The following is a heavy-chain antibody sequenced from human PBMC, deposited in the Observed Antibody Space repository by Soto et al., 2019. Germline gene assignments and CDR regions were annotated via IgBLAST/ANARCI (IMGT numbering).Heavy chain of an antibody. J-gene: IGHJ4*02. V-gene: IGHV2-70*04. CDR2: IDCDDDK. CDR1: RFSLSTSGMR. Sequence: XGPTLVTPPQTLTLTCTFSRFSLSTSGMRVSWIRQPPGKALEWLARIDCDDDKFYSTSLKTRLTISKDTSKNQVVLTMTNMDPVDTATYYCERTPIVGFNDDWGQGTLVTVSS. D-gene: IGHD1-26*01. CDR3: ERTPIVGFNDD.